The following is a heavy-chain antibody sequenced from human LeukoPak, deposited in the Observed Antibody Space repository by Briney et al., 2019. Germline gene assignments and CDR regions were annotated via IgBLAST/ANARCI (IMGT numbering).Heavy chain of an antibody. V-gene: IGHV4-38-2*02. CDR1: GYSITSDYY. CDR2: IYHSGSA. D-gene: IGHD3-10*01. J-gene: IGHJ4*02. Sequence: SETLSLTCTVSGYSITSDYYWGWIRQPPGKGLEWIGSIYHSGSAYYNPSLKSRVTISVDRSKNQFSLKLSSVTAADTAVYYCARVLLRKALDYWGQGTLVTVSS. CDR3: ARVLLRKALDY.